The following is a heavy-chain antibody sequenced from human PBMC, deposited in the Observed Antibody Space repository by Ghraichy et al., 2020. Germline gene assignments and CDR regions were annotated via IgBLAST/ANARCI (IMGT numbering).Heavy chain of an antibody. Sequence: SGPTLVKPTQTLTLTCTFSGFSLSTSGMCVSWIRQPPGKALEWLALIDWDDDKYYSTSLKTRLTISKDTSKNQVVLTMTNIEPVDTATYYCARYKFGELSFDYWGQGTLVTVSS. CDR3: ARYKFGELSFDY. V-gene: IGHV2-70*01. CDR2: IDWDDDK. D-gene: IGHD3-10*01. J-gene: IGHJ4*02. CDR1: GFSLSTSGMC.